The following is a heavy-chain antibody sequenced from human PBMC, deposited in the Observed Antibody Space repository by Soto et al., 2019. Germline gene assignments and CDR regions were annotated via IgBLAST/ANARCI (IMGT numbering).Heavy chain of an antibody. CDR2: ISGSGGST. D-gene: IGHD3-3*01. CDR3: AKVFVLRNNWFDP. V-gene: IGHV3-23*01. CDR1: GFTFSSYA. J-gene: IGHJ5*02. Sequence: EVQLLESGGGLVQPGGSLRLSCAASGFTFSSYAMSWVRQAPGKGLEWVSAISGSGGSTYYADSVKGRFTISRDNSQNKLYLQMNSLRAEDTAVYYCAKVFVLRNNWFDPWGQGTLVTVSS.